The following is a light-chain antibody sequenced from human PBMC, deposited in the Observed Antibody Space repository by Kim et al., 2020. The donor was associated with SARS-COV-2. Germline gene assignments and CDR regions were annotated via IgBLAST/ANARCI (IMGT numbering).Light chain of an antibody. Sequence: SPGERATLSCGTSHTVSSTYLAWYQQKPGLAPRLLIYATSTRATGIPDRFSGSGSGTDFTLTISRLEPEDFAMYYCQQFSTSPWTFGPGTKVDIK. J-gene: IGKJ1*01. CDR2: ATS. CDR3: QQFSTSPWT. V-gene: IGKV3D-20*01. CDR1: HTVSSTY.